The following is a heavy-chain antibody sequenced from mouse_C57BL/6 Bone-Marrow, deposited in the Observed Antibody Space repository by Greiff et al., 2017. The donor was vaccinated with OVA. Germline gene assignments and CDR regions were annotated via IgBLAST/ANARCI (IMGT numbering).Heavy chain of an antibody. CDR2: IRSKSNNYAT. Sequence: EVKLVESGGGLVQPKGSLKLSCAASGFSFNTYAMNWVRQAPGKGLEWVARIRSKSNNYATYYADSVKDRFTISRDYSESMIYLQINNMKTEDSSMYYCVRQIAQVAWFAYWGQGTLVTVSA. CDR1: GFSFNTYA. D-gene: IGHD3-2*02. CDR3: VRQIAQVAWFAY. J-gene: IGHJ3*01. V-gene: IGHV10-1*01.